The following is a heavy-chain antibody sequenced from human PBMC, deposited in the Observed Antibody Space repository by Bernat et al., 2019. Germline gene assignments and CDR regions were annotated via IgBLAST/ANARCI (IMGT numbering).Heavy chain of an antibody. CDR2: INHSGST. Sequence: QVQLQQWGAGLLKPSETLSLTCAVYGGSFSGYYWSWIRQPPGKGLEWIGEINHSGSTNYNPSLKSRVTISVETSKNQFSLKLSYVTAADTAVYYCARGRGFQQQLPGWFDPWGQGTLVTVSS. CDR3: ARGRGFQQQLPGWFDP. CDR1: GGSFSGYY. D-gene: IGHD6-13*01. J-gene: IGHJ5*02. V-gene: IGHV4-34*01.